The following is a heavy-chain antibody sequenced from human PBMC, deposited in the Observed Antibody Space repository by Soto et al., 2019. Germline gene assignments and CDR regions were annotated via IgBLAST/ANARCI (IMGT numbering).Heavy chain of an antibody. J-gene: IGHJ6*02. Sequence: QIQLVQSGPEVKKPGASVKVSCKASGYTFTSFGISWVRQAPGQGLEWMGWISGYNGDTKYEQKFQGRVAVTTDTSTSTAYMELRSLRSDDTAVYYCARGGDTYHYGMDVWGQGTTVTVSS. V-gene: IGHV1-18*01. CDR2: ISGYNGDT. CDR1: GYTFTSFG. D-gene: IGHD3-16*01. CDR3: ARGGDTYHYGMDV.